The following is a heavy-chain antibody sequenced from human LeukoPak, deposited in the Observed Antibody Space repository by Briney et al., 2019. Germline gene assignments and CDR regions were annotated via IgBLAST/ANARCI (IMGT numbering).Heavy chain of an antibody. CDR1: GGTFSSYA. CDR2: IIPIFGTA. CDR3: ARRPSYCSSTSCSSEDI. J-gene: IGHJ3*02. V-gene: IGHV1-69*13. Sequence: ASVKVSCKASGGTFSSYAISWVRQAPGQGLEWMGGIIPIFGTANYAQKFQGRVTITADESTSTAYMELSSLRSEDTAVYYCARRPSYCSSTSCSSEDIWGQGTRVTVSS. D-gene: IGHD2-2*01.